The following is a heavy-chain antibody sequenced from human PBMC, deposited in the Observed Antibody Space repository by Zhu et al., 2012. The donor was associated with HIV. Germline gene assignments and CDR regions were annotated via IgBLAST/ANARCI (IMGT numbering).Heavy chain of an antibody. CDR1: GYSISSGYS. J-gene: IGHJ4*02. V-gene: IGHV4-38-2*01. D-gene: IGHD3-22*01. CDR3: ARVRDSSAFYYYFDL. Sequence: QVQLQESGPGLVRPSETLSLTCAVSGYSISSGYSWGWIRQSPGKGLEWIGTIFHSGSTSYTPSLKSRVIISVDMSKNQFSLRLSSVTAADTAVYYCARVRDSSAFYYYFDLLGPGNPGPPSPQ. CDR2: IFHSGST.